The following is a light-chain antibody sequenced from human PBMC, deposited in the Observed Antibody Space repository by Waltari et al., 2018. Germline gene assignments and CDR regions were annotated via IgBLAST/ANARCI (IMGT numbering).Light chain of an antibody. CDR1: QSVSSS. J-gene: IGKJ1*01. CDR3: QQRSNWPWT. V-gene: IGKV3-11*01. Sequence: EIVLTQSPATLSLSPGERATLSCRASQSVSSSLAWYQQKPGQAPRLLISDASNRATGIPARFSGSGSGTDFTRTISSLEPEDFAVYYCQQRSNWPWTFGQGTKVEI. CDR2: DAS.